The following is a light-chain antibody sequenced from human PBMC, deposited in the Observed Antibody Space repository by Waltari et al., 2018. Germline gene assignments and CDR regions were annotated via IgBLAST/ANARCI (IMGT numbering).Light chain of an antibody. CDR2: EGN. V-gene: IGLV2-23*03. CDR1: SSDVDRYHL. Sequence: QSALTQPASVSGSPGQSITISCSGSSSDVDRYHLVSWYQQHPGKVPKLILYEGNKRPSGVSNRFSGSKSGDTASLTISGLQAEDEAAYYCCSYVTSRTFVFGGGTKVSVL. J-gene: IGLJ2*01. CDR3: CSYVTSRTFV.